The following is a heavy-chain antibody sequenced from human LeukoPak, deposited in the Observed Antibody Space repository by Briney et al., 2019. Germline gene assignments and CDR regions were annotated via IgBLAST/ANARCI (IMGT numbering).Heavy chain of an antibody. CDR3: AKGPLYCSGTSCYSVDY. J-gene: IGHJ4*02. Sequence: GGSLRLSCAASGFTFSAYAMTWVRQAPGKGLEWVSTISRSSNNTYYADSVKGRFTISRDNSRTTLSLRMNSLRGDDTAVYYCAKGPLYCSGTSCYSVDYWGQGTLVTVSS. CDR1: GFTFSAYA. CDR2: ISRSSNNT. V-gene: IGHV3-23*01. D-gene: IGHD2-15*01.